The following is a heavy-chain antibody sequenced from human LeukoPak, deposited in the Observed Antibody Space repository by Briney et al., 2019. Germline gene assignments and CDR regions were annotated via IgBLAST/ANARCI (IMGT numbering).Heavy chain of an antibody. CDR2: INSDESST. D-gene: IGHD6-6*01. J-gene: IGHJ6*03. CDR3: ASFEYSSSSGYSYSYMDV. Sequence: QPGGSLRLSCVASGFTFSSYWMHWVRQAPGKGLVWVSRINSDESSTSYADSVKGRFTISRDNAKNTLYLQMNSLRAEDTAVYYCASFEYSSSSGYSYSYMDVWGKGTTVTVSS. V-gene: IGHV3-74*01. CDR1: GFTFSSYW.